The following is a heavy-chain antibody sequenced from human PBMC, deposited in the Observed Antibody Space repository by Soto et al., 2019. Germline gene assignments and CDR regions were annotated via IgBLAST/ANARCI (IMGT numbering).Heavy chain of an antibody. CDR2: IDYNGVT. CDR1: GGSIYRSGYY. Sequence: ETLSLTCTVSGGSIYRSGYYWGWIRQPPGRGLEWIGNIDYNGVTYSNPSLKSRVTISRDTSKNQFSLKLTSVTAADTALYYCGKVLVGATGHTDSDSWGPGTLVTV. CDR3: GKVLVGATGHTDSDS. D-gene: IGHD2-15*01. J-gene: IGHJ4*02. V-gene: IGHV4-39*01.